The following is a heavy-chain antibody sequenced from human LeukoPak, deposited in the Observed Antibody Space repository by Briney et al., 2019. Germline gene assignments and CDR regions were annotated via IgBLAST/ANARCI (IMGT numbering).Heavy chain of an antibody. CDR1: GGSISSYY. J-gene: IGHJ6*02. D-gene: IGHD1-26*01. V-gene: IGHV4-59*01. CDR3: ARVVGATYYGMDV. Sequence: SETLSLTCTVSGGSISSYYWSWIRQPPGKGLEWIGYIYYSGSTNYNPSLKSRVTISVDTSKNQFSLKLSSVTAADTAVYYCARVVGATYYGMDVWGQGTTVTVSS. CDR2: IYYSGST.